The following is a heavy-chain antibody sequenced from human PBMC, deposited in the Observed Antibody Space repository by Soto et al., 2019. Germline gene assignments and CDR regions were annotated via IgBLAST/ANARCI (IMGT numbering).Heavy chain of an antibody. D-gene: IGHD2-15*01. Sequence: PSETLSLTCTVSGGSISSYYWSWIRQPAGKGLEWIGRIYTSGSTNYNPSLKSRVTMSVDTSKNQFSLKLSSVTAADTAVYYCARVGFGCSGGSCYYYYGMDVWGQGTTVTVSS. J-gene: IGHJ6*02. CDR2: IYTSGST. CDR3: ARVGFGCSGGSCYYYYGMDV. V-gene: IGHV4-4*07. CDR1: GGSISSYY.